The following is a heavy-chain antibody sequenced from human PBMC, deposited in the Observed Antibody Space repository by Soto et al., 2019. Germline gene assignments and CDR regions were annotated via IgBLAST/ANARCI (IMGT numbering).Heavy chain of an antibody. CDR3: ARDWMIEYYYGMDV. CDR1: GGTFSSYA. CDR2: IIPIFGAA. Sequence: ASVKVSCKASGGTFSSYAISWVRQAPGQGLEWMGGIIPIFGAANYAQKFQGRVTITADESTSTAYMELSSLRSEDTAVYYCARDWMIEYYYGMDVWGQGTTVTVSS. J-gene: IGHJ6*02. D-gene: IGHD3-22*01. V-gene: IGHV1-69*13.